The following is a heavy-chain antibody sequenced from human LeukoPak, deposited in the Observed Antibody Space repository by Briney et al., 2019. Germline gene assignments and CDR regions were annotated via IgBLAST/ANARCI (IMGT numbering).Heavy chain of an antibody. Sequence: ASVKVSCKASGYTFTGYYKHWVRQAPGQGLEWMGWINANSGDTGYAQKFQGRVTMTRDTSVSTAYMELSRLRSDDTAVYFCARADASRGFDYWGQGALVTVSS. D-gene: IGHD2-2*01. CDR1: GYTFTGYY. CDR2: INANSGDT. V-gene: IGHV1-2*02. J-gene: IGHJ4*02. CDR3: ARADASRGFDY.